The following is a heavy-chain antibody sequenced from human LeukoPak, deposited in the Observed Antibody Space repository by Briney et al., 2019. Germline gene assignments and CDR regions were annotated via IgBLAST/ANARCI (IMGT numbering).Heavy chain of an antibody. J-gene: IGHJ6*02. V-gene: IGHV1-24*01. CDR3: ATWKPAAKLAGVDV. Sequence: ASVKVSCKVSGYTLTELSMHWVRQAPGKGLEWMGGFDPEDGETIYAQKFQGRVTMTEDTSTDTAYMELSSLRSEDTAVYYCATWKPAAKLAGVDVWGQGTTVTVSS. D-gene: IGHD2-2*01. CDR1: GYTLTELS. CDR2: FDPEDGET.